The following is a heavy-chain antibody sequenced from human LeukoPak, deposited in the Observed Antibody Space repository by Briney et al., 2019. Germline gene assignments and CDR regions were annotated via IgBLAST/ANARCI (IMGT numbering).Heavy chain of an antibody. D-gene: IGHD3-22*01. CDR2: IIPILGIA. CDR1: GGTFSSYA. V-gene: IGHV1-69*04. CDR3: ARDTHYYDSSGYDY. Sequence: SVKVSCKASGGTFSSYAISWVRQALGQGLEWMGRIIPILGIANYAQKFQGRVTITADKSTSTAYMELSSLRSEDTAVYYCARDTHYYDSSGYDYWGQGTLVTVSS. J-gene: IGHJ4*02.